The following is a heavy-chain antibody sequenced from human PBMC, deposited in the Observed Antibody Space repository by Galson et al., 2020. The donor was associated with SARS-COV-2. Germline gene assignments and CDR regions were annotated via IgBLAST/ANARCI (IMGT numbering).Heavy chain of an antibody. V-gene: IGHV3-30*18. CDR3: AKEGIVGAGDRGLCLGH. D-gene: IGHD1-26*01. CDR1: GFTFSSYG. J-gene: IGHJ4*02. Sequence: GGSMRPSCAASGFTFSSYGMHWVRQAPGKGLEWVAVISYDGSNKYYADSVKGRFTITRDNSKDTLYLQMNSLRAEDTSVYYCAKEGIVGAGDRGLCLGHWGQGTLVTVSS. CDR2: ISYDGSNK.